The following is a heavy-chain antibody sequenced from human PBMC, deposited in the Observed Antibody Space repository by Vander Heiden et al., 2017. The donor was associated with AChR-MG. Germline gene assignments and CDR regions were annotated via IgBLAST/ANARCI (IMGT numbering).Heavy chain of an antibody. V-gene: IGHV3-13*01. D-gene: IGHD3-9*01. Sequence: EVQLVESGGGLVQPGGPLRLSCAASGFTFSSYDMHWGRQATGKGLEWVSAIGTAGDTYYPGSVKGRFTISRENAKNSLYLQMNSLRAGDTAVYYCASSRGRGPLRYGIVAFDIWGQGTMVTVSS. J-gene: IGHJ3*02. CDR2: IGTAGDT. CDR1: GFTFSSYD. CDR3: ASSRGRGPLRYGIVAFDI.